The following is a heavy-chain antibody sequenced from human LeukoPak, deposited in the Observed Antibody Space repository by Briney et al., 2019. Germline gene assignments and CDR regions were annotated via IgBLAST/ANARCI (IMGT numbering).Heavy chain of an antibody. V-gene: IGHV3-23*01. Sequence: GGSLRLSCAASGFTFSSYAMSWVRQAPGKGLEWVSAISGSGTNTYYRDSVKGRFTISRDNSKNTVYLQMNSLRAEDTAVYYCAKEPSKPSVETYDGYGFFQNWGQGTLVTVSS. D-gene: IGHD3-10*01. J-gene: IGHJ1*01. CDR1: GFTFSSYA. CDR2: ISGSGTNT. CDR3: AKEPSKPSVETYDGYGFFQN.